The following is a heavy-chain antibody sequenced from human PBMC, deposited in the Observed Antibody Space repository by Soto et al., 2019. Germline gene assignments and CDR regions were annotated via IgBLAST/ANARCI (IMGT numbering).Heavy chain of an antibody. D-gene: IGHD2-8*01. CDR3: ARGLTHCTNGVCYAFDI. CDR2: IIPIFGTA. J-gene: IGHJ3*02. Sequence: ASVKVSCKASGGTFSSYAISWVRQAPGQGLEWMGGIIPIFGTANYAQKFQGRVTITADESTSTAYMELSSLRSEDTAVYYCARGLTHCTNGVCYAFDIWGQGAMVTVSS. CDR1: GGTFSSYA. V-gene: IGHV1-69*13.